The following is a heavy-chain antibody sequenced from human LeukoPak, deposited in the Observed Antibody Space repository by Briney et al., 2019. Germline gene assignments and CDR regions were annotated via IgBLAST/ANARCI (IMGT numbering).Heavy chain of an antibody. Sequence: PSETLSLTCAVSGYSISSGYYWGWIRQPPGKGLEWIGNIYHSGSTYYNPSLKSRVTISVDTPKNQFSLKLSSVTAADTAVYYCARRFSNSHFDYWGQATLVTVSS. CDR3: ARRFSNSHFDY. V-gene: IGHV4-38-2*01. CDR2: IYHSGST. J-gene: IGHJ4*02. CDR1: GYSISSGYY. D-gene: IGHD6-6*01.